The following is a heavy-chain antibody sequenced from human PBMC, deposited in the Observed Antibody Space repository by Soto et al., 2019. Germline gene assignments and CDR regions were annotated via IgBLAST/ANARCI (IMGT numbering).Heavy chain of an antibody. CDR3: ARVKALRFSSDPYFDY. J-gene: IGHJ4*02. V-gene: IGHV1-18*01. CDR1: GYTFTSYG. Sequence: ASVKVSCKASGYTFTSYGISWVRQAPGQGLEWMGWISAYNGNTNYAQKLQGRVTMTTDTSTSTAYMELRSLRSDDTAVYYCARVKALRFSSDPYFDYWGQGTLVNVSS. CDR2: ISAYNGNT. D-gene: IGHD3-3*01.